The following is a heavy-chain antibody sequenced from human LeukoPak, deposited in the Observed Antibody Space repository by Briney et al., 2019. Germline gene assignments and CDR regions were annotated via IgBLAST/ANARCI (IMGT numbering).Heavy chain of an antibody. CDR2: IYYSGST. CDR1: GGSISGYY. J-gene: IGHJ4*02. CDR3: ARGYSSGLFDY. D-gene: IGHD6-19*01. V-gene: IGHV4-59*08. Sequence: SETLSLTCTVSGGSISGYYWSWIRQPPGKGLEWIAYIYYSGSTKSNPSLKSRVTISVDTSKNQFSLKLSSLTAADMAVYYCARGYSSGLFDYWGQGTLVTVSS.